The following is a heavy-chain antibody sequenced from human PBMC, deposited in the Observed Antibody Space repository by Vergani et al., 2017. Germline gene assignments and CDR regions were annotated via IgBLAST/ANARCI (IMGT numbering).Heavy chain of an antibody. CDR3: ARDRRLGGSYGGKNAFDI. CDR1: GYTFTSYG. D-gene: IGHD1-26*01. Sequence: QVQLVQSGAEVKKPGASVKVSCKASGYTFTSYGISWVRQAPGQGLEWMGWISAYNGNTNYAQKLQGRVTMTTDTYKSTAYMVLRSLRSDDPAVYYCARDRRLGGSYGGKNAFDIWGQGTMVTVSS. CDR2: ISAYNGNT. J-gene: IGHJ3*02. V-gene: IGHV1-18*01.